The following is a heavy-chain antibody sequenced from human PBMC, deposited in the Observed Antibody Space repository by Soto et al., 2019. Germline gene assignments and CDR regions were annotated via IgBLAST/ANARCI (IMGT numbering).Heavy chain of an antibody. J-gene: IGHJ5*02. CDR3: AKTDPPFVVVPAAMIPWFDP. Sequence: GGSLRLCCAASGFTFSSYGMHWVRQAPGKGLEWVAVISYDGSNKYYADSVKGRFTISRDNSKNTLYLQMNSLRAEDTAVYYCAKTDPPFVVVPAAMIPWFDPWGQGTRVTVSS. CDR1: GFTFSSYG. CDR2: ISYDGSNK. V-gene: IGHV3-30*18. D-gene: IGHD2-2*01.